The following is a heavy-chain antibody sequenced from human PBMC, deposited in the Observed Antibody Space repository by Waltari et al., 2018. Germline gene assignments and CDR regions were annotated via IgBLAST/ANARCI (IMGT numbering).Heavy chain of an antibody. CDR3: ASIVGATPQGWFDP. CDR2: INPNSGGT. V-gene: IGHV1-2*02. Sequence: QVQLVQSGAEVKKPGASVKVSCKASGYTFTGYYMHWVLQAPEQGLEWMGWINPNSGGTNYAQKFQGRCTMTRDKSISTAYMELSRLRSDDTAVYYCASIVGATPQGWFDPWGQGTLVTVSS. CDR1: GYTFTGYY. J-gene: IGHJ5*02. D-gene: IGHD1-26*01.